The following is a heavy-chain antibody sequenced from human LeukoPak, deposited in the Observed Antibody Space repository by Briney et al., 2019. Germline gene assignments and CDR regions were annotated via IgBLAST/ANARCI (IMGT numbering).Heavy chain of an antibody. CDR3: ARVAGFGERGMDA. CDR2: IDTKTANP. D-gene: IGHD3-10*01. Sequence: ASVKVSCKASGYQFISYTMSWVRQAPGQGLEWMGWIDTKTANPTYAQDFTGRFVFSLDTSVSTAYLQISGLKAGDTAVYYCARVAGFGERGMDAWGQGTTVTVSS. V-gene: IGHV7-4-1*02. CDR1: GYQFISYT. J-gene: IGHJ6*02.